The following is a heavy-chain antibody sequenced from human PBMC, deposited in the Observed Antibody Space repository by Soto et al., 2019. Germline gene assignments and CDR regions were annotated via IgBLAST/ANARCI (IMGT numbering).Heavy chain of an antibody. Sequence: EVQLVESGGGLVQPGGSLRLSCAASGFILSDHYMDWVRQAPGKGLEWVGRSRNKANSYTTEYVASVKGRFTISRDESKNSLYLQMNSLRTEDTAVYYFARAAPPFQHWGQGTLGTVSS. D-gene: IGHD6-25*01. CDR3: ARAAPPFQH. CDR1: GFILSDHY. V-gene: IGHV3-72*01. CDR2: SRNKANSYTT. J-gene: IGHJ1*01.